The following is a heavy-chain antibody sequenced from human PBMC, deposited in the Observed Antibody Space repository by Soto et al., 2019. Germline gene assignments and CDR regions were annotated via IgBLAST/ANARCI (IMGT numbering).Heavy chain of an antibody. D-gene: IGHD6-13*01. CDR2: IHHSGSVFESGST. J-gene: IGHJ4*02. CDR1: GSSITITYY. V-gene: IGHV4-38-2*01. Sequence: SETLSLTCAVSGSSITITYYWGWVRQPPGKGLEWIGSIHHSGSVFESGSTHYNPSFKSRVTISADTSKNQFSLKLTSVTAADTAVYFCARNSSSSSFDYWGQGTLVTVSS. CDR3: ARNSSSSSFDY.